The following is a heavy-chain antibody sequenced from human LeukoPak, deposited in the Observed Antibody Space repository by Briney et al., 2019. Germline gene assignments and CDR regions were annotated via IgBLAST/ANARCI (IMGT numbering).Heavy chain of an antibody. CDR2: ISSSSSYI. CDR1: GFTFSSYS. CDR3: AKPITMIVVVITGDWYFDL. D-gene: IGHD3-22*01. Sequence: PGGSLRLSCAASGFTFSSYSMNWVRQAPGKGLEWVSSISSSSSYIYYADSVKGRFTISRDNSKNTLYLQMNSLRAEDTAVYYCAKPITMIVVVITGDWYFDLWGRGTLVTVSS. J-gene: IGHJ2*01. V-gene: IGHV3-21*04.